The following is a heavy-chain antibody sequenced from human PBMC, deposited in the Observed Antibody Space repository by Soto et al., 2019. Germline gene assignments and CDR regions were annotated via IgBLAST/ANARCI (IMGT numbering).Heavy chain of an antibody. J-gene: IGHJ6*02. D-gene: IGHD3-9*01. CDR3: ARTEDPLRYVDWLPTGGRYGMDV. CDR2: INSDGSST. V-gene: IGHV3-74*01. CDR1: GYTFSDYY. Sequence: GGSLRLSCAASGYTFSDYYMSWIRQAPGKGLEWISRINSDGSSTSYADSVKGRFTISRDNAKNTLYLQMNSLRAEDTAVYYCARTEDPLRYVDWLPTGGRYGMDVWGQGTTVTVSS.